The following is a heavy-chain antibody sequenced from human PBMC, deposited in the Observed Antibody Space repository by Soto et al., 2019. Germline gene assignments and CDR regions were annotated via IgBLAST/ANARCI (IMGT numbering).Heavy chain of an antibody. CDR3: ARAPPLITGRLLYDNWFDP. CDR1: GGSLSGYC. V-gene: IGHV4-34*01. Sequence: AEPRSLTCGVYGGSLSGYCWSWIRQPPGKGLEWIGEINHSGSTNYNPSLKSRVTISVDTSKNQFSLKLSSVTAADTAVYYCARAPPLITGRLLYDNWFDPWGQGTLVTVSS. J-gene: IGHJ5*02. D-gene: IGHD1-20*01. CDR2: INHSGST.